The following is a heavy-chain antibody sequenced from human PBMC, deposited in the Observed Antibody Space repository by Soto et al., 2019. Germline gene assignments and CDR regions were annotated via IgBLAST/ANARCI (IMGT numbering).Heavy chain of an antibody. CDR3: AKDYASYYYGMDV. Sequence: GGSLRLSCAASGFTFSSYAMKWVRQAPGKGLEWVSLIGGSGTRAYYADSVKGRFTISRDNSKNTLFLEMNSLRAEDTALYYCAKDYASYYYGMDVWGQGTTVTVSS. CDR2: IGGSGTRA. CDR1: GFTFSSYA. V-gene: IGHV3-23*01. J-gene: IGHJ6*02. D-gene: IGHD3-16*01.